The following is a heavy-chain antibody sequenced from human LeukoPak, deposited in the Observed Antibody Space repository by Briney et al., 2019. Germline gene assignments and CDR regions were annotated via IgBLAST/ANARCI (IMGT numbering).Heavy chain of an antibody. V-gene: IGHV4-39*01. CDR2: MSYSGST. CDR1: GGSISSSSYH. J-gene: IGHJ4*02. Sequence: KTSETLSLTCTVSGGSISSSSYHWGWLRQPPGKGLEWIGSMSYSGSTYYNPSLKSRFTISVDTSKNQFSLKLSSVTAADTAVYYCAREYSGYGWVDYWGQGTLVTVSS. D-gene: IGHD5-12*01. CDR3: AREYSGYGWVDY.